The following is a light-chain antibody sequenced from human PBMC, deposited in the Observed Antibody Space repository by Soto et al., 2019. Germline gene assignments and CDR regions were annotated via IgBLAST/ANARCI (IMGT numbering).Light chain of an antibody. Sequence: EIVLTQSPATLSLSPGERATLSCRASQSISSYLAWYQQKSGQAPSLLIYDASNRATGIPARFSGSGSGTDFSLTISSLEPEDSAVYYCQQRSDRPTFGQGTKVEIK. CDR2: DAS. CDR1: QSISSY. CDR3: QQRSDRPT. J-gene: IGKJ1*01. V-gene: IGKV3-11*01.